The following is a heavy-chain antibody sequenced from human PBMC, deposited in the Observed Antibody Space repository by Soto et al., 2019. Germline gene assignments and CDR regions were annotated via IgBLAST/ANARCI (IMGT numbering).Heavy chain of an antibody. V-gene: IGHV3-74*01. Sequence: EVQLVESGGGLVQPGGSLRLYCAASGLTFSNFRMHWVRQAPGKGLVWVALISNDGRSTNHADSVKGRFTISRDNAKSTLYLQLNSLRAEDTAVYYCARDTAGLSYWGQGTLVTVSS. CDR2: ISNDGRST. CDR1: GLTFSNFR. CDR3: ARDTAGLSY. J-gene: IGHJ4*02. D-gene: IGHD2-21*02.